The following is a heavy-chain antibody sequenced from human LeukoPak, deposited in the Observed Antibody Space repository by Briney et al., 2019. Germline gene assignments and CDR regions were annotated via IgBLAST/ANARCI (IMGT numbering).Heavy chain of an antibody. V-gene: IGHV1-2*02. CDR1: GYTFTGYY. Sequence: ASVKVSCKASGYTFTGYYIHWVRQAPGQGLEWMGWINPNSGGTKYAQNFQGRVTVTRDTSISTACMELSSLTSDDTAVYYCARERIVVVTLSDAVDIWGQGTMVTVSS. D-gene: IGHD2-21*02. CDR2: INPNSGGT. CDR3: ARERIVVVTLSDAVDI. J-gene: IGHJ3*02.